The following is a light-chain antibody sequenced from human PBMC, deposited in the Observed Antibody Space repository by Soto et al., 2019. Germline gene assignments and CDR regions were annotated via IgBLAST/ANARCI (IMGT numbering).Light chain of an antibody. CDR1: SSDVGGYNY. CDR2: DVS. J-gene: IGLJ2*01. Sequence: QSVLTQPASVSGSPGQSITISCTGTSSDVGGYNYVSWYQQHPGKAPKLMIYDVSNRPSGVSNRFSGSKSGNTASLTISGLQAGDEADYYCSSYTSSSVVFGGGTKLTVL. V-gene: IGLV2-14*01. CDR3: SSYTSSSVV.